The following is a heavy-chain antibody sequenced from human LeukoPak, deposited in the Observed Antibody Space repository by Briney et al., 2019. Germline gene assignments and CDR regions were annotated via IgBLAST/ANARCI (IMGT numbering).Heavy chain of an antibody. CDR2: IYYSGST. V-gene: IGHV4-31*03. CDR1: GGSISSGGYY. CDR3: AREGVVTAAFDI. J-gene: IGHJ3*02. D-gene: IGHD2-21*02. Sequence: SETLSLTCTVSGGSISSGGYYWSWIRQHPGKGLEWIGYIYYSGSTYYNPSLKSRVTISVDTSKNQFSLKLSSVTAADTAVYYCAREGVVTAAFDIWGQGTMVAASS.